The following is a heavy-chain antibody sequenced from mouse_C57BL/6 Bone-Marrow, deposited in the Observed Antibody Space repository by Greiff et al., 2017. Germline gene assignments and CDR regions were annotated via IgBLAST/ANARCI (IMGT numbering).Heavy chain of an antibody. V-gene: IGHV2-6*01. CDR3: ASATDGYRFAY. J-gene: IGHJ3*01. CDR2: IWGVGST. Sequence: QVQLQQSGPGLVAPSQSLSITCTVSGFSLTSYGVDWVRQSPGKGLEWLGVIWGVGSTNYNSALKSRLSISKDNSKSQVFLKMSSLQTDDTAMYYCASATDGYRFAYWGQGTLVTVSA. D-gene: IGHD2-3*01. CDR1: GFSLTSYG.